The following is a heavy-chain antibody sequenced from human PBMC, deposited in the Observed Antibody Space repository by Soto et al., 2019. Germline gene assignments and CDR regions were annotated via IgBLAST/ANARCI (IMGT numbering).Heavy chain of an antibody. Sequence: ASVKVSCKGSGYTFTRYAMHWVRQAPGQGLEWMGWMNPNSGNTNYAQKFQGRVTMTRNTSISTAYMELSSLRSEDTAVYYCARTLYGDNVDYWGQGTLVTVSS. CDR3: ARTLYGDNVDY. CDR2: MNPNSGNT. V-gene: IGHV1-8*01. J-gene: IGHJ4*02. CDR1: GYTFTRYA. D-gene: IGHD4-17*01.